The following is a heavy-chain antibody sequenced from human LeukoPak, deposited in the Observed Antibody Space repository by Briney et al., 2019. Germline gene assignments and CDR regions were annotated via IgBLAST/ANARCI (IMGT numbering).Heavy chain of an antibody. CDR2: IIPILGIA. CDR3: ARVPGRDCSSTSCYQIDY. D-gene: IGHD2-2*01. CDR1: GGTFSSYA. J-gene: IGHJ4*02. V-gene: IGHV1-69*04. Sequence: ASVKVSCKASGGTFSSYAISWVRQALGQGLERMGRIIPILGIANYAQKFQGRVTITADKSTSTAYMELSSLRSEDTAVYYCARVPGRDCSSTSCYQIDYWGQGTLVTVSS.